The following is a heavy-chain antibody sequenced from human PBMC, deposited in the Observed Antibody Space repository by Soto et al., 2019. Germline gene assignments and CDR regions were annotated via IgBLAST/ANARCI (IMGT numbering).Heavy chain of an antibody. CDR2: ISAYNGNT. D-gene: IGHD1-26*01. CDR3: ARVVGALGHWFDP. CDR1: GYTFTSYG. J-gene: IGHJ5*02. V-gene: IGHV1-18*01. Sequence: QVQLVQSGAEVKKPGASVKVSCKASGYTFTSYGISWVRQAPGQGLEWMGRISAYNGNTNYAQKRQGRGTLTPAAAPSTAYMELRSLRSDDTAVYYCARVVGALGHWFDPWGQGTLVTVSS.